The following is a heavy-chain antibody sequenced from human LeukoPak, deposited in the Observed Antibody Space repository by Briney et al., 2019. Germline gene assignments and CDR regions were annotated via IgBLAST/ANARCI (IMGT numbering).Heavy chain of an antibody. J-gene: IGHJ3*02. V-gene: IGHV3-23*01. CDR2: ISGSGGST. Sequence: GGSLRLSCAASGFTFSSYAMSWVRQAPGKGLEWVSAISGSGGSTYYADSVKGRFTISRDNSKNTLYLQMNSLRAEDTAVYYCAKDLTGIAVAGTLDAFDIWGQGTMVTVSS. CDR1: GFTFSSYA. D-gene: IGHD6-19*01. CDR3: AKDLTGIAVAGTLDAFDI.